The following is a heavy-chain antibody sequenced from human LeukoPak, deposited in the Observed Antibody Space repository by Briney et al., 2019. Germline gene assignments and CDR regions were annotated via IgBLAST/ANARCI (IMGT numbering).Heavy chain of an antibody. D-gene: IGHD6-19*01. CDR3: AKGAVEQWLVLYFDY. V-gene: IGHV3-43D*04. Sequence: GGSLRLSCAASGFTFDDYAMHWGRQAPGKGLEWVSLISWDGGSTYYADSVKGRFTISRDNSKNSLYLQMNSLRAEDTALYYCAKGAVEQWLVLYFDYWGQGTLVTVSS. CDR2: ISWDGGST. CDR1: GFTFDDYA. J-gene: IGHJ4*02.